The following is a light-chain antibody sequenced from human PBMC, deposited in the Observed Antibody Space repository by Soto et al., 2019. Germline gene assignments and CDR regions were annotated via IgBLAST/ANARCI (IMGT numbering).Light chain of an antibody. CDR2: DAS. J-gene: IGKJ1*01. V-gene: IGKV1-5*01. CDR3: QQYNSYSPWT. Sequence: DIQMTQSPSTLSASVGDRVTITCRASQSISGWLAWYQQKPGKAPQLLISDASSLESGVPSRFSGSGSGTEFTLTISSLQPDDIATYYCQQYNSYSPWTVGQGTKVEIK. CDR1: QSISGW.